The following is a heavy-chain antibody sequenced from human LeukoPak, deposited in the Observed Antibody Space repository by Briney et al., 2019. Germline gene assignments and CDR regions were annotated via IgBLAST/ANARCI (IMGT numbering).Heavy chain of an antibody. CDR3: ARDRDAAVGYYFDY. J-gene: IGHJ4*02. D-gene: IGHD5-18*01. CDR1: GFTFSSYA. Sequence: QSGGSLRLSCAASGFTFSSYAMSWVRQAPGKGLEWVSGISNSGGSTYYADSVKGRFTISRDNSKNTLYLQMDSLRAEDTAVYYCARDRDAAVGYYFDYWGQGTLVTVSS. CDR2: ISNSGGST. V-gene: IGHV3-23*01.